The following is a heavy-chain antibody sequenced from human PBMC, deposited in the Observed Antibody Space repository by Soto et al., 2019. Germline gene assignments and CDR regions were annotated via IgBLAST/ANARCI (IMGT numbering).Heavy chain of an antibody. Sequence: QVQLVESGGGVVQPGRSLRLSCAASGFTFSSYAMHWVRQAPGKGLEWVAVISYDGSNKYYADSVKGRFTISRDNSKNTLYLQMNSLRAEDTAVYYCARGGEYSSGWSNDYFDYWGQGTLVTVSS. CDR1: GFTFSSYA. D-gene: IGHD6-19*01. J-gene: IGHJ4*02. V-gene: IGHV3-30-3*01. CDR2: ISYDGSNK. CDR3: ARGGEYSSGWSNDYFDY.